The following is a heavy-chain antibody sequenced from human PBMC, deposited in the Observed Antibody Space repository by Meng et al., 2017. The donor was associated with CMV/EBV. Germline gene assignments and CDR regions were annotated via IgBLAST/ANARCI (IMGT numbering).Heavy chain of an antibody. J-gene: IGHJ6*02. CDR1: GYTLTGYY. CDR2: INPNRGGT. V-gene: IGHV1-2*02. D-gene: IGHD3-3*01. Sequence: SVTVSCQASGYTLTGYYMHWVRQPPGQGLAGMGWINPNRGGTNYAQKFQGRVTMTRDTSISTAYMELSRLRSDDTAVYYCACDCKGYYDFWGGQGGMDAWGQGTTVTVSS. CDR3: ACDCKGYYDFWGGQGGMDA.